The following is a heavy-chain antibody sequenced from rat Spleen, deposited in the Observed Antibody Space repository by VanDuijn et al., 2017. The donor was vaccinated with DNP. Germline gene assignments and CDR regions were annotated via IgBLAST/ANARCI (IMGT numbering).Heavy chain of an antibody. CDR3: ARSRLPGYYPFAC. CDR2: IIYYGSST. J-gene: IGHJ3*01. CDR1: GFTFSYYY. D-gene: IGHD1-4*01. V-gene: IGHV5-7*01. Sequence: EVKLVESGGGLVQPGRSLKLSCAASGFTFSYYYMAWVRQAPKKGLEWVATIIYYGSSTYYRDSVKGRFTISRDNAKSTLYLQMDSMRSEDTATYYCARSRLPGYYPFACWGQGTLVTVSS.